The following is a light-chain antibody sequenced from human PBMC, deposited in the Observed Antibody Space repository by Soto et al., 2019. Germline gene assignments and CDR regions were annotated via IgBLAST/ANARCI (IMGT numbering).Light chain of an antibody. CDR1: QDIGSA. CDR2: GAS. CDR3: QQYNNWPAWT. V-gene: IGKV3-15*01. J-gene: IGKJ1*01. Sequence: EVVLTQSPATLSVSPGDRATLSCRASQDIGSAVAWYHQRSGQAPRLLIYGASTRATGIPARFSGSGSGTEFTLTISSLQSEDFAVYYCQQYNNWPAWTFGQGTKVDIK.